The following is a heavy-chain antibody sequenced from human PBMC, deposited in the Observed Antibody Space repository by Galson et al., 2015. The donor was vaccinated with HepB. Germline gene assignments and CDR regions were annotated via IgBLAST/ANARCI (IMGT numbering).Heavy chain of an antibody. V-gene: IGHV7-4-1*02. Sequence: SCKASGYTFTSYAMNWVRQAPGQGLEWMGWINTNTGNPTYAQGFTGRFVFSLDTSVSTAYLQISSLKAEDTAVYYCARDRKPIHYDYIWGSYRSEGHFDYWGQGTLVTVSS. J-gene: IGHJ4*02. CDR2: INTNTGNP. CDR1: GYTFTSYA. D-gene: IGHD3-16*02. CDR3: ARDRKPIHYDYIWGSYRSEGHFDY.